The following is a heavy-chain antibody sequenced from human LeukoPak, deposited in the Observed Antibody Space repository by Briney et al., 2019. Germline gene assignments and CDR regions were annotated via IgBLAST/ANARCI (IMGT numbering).Heavy chain of an antibody. J-gene: IGHJ4*02. CDR3: ARDAESRYNWNPKVPIDY. D-gene: IGHD1-20*01. Sequence: PGGSLRLSCAASGFTFSSYWMSWVRQAPGKGLEWVANIKQDGSEKYYVDSVKGRFTISRDNAKNSLYLQMNSLRAEDTAVYYCARDAESRYNWNPKVPIDYWGQGTLVTVSS. CDR2: IKQDGSEK. V-gene: IGHV3-7*01. CDR1: GFTFSSYW.